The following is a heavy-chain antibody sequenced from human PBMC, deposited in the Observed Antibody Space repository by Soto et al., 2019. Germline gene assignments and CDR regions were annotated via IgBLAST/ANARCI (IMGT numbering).Heavy chain of an antibody. CDR1: GGSISSSNW. CDR3: GRPARGATSCPFDH. Sequence: QVQLQESGPGLVKPSGTLSLTCAVSGGSISSSNWWSWVRQPPGKGLEWIGEIYHSGSTNYNPPLKSGRPEPGDRSKTHFPRSRSAGPPAARAVYYGGRPARGATSCPFDHRAQGTLVTVPS. J-gene: IGHJ5*02. CDR2: IYHSGST. V-gene: IGHV4-4*02. D-gene: IGHD2-2*01.